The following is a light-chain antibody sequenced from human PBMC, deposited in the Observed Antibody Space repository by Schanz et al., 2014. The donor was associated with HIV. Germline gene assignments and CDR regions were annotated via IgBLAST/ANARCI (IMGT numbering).Light chain of an antibody. Sequence: DIQMTQSPTSVSASVGDRVTITCRARRSIKSHLNWYQQKPGKAPNLLIYDASSLQSGVPSRFSGSGSGTDFTLTISGLQHDDFATYYCQQSYSAPTITFGQGTRLEIK. CDR3: QQSYSAPTIT. CDR2: DAS. CDR1: RSIKSH. J-gene: IGKJ5*01. V-gene: IGKV1-39*01.